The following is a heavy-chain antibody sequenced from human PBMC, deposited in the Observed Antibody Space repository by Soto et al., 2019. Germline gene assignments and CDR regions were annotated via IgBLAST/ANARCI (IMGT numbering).Heavy chain of an antibody. J-gene: IGHJ6*02. CDR2: IYHSGST. V-gene: IGHV4-4*02. D-gene: IGHD2-15*01. CDR3: ARGLVVLDYYYGMDV. CDR1: GGSISSSNW. Sequence: ASETLSLTCAVSGGSISSSNWWSWVRQPPGKGLEWIGEIYHSGSTNYNPSLKSRVTIPVDKSKNQFSLKLSSVTAADTAVYYCARGLVVLDYYYGMDVWGQGTTVTVSS.